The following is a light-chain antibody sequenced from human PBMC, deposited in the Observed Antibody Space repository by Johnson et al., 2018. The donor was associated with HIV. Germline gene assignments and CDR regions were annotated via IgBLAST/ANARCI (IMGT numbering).Light chain of an antibody. CDR2: DNN. CDR3: GTWDTSPGAHYV. Sequence: QSVLTQPPSVSAAPGQKVTISCSGSSSNIGNNYVSWYQQLPGTVPKLLIYDNNKRPSGIPDRFSGSKSGTSATLGITGLQTGDEADYYCGTWDTSPGAHYVFGSGTKVTVL. J-gene: IGLJ1*01. V-gene: IGLV1-51*01. CDR1: SSNIGNNY.